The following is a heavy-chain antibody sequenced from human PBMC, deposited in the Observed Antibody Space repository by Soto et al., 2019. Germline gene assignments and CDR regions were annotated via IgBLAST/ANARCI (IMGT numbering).Heavy chain of an antibody. V-gene: IGHV1-8*01. D-gene: IGHD2-21*02. J-gene: IGHJ4*02. Sequence: QVQLVQSGAEVKKPGASMKVSCKASGYTFTTYDINWVRQATGQGPEWMGWMNPNSGDTHYAQRFQGRVTMTRNTSINPAYMELSSLRSEDTAMYYCARWYGGNSGDYWGQGTLVTVSS. CDR3: ARWYGGNSGDY. CDR2: MNPNSGDT. CDR1: GYTFTTYD.